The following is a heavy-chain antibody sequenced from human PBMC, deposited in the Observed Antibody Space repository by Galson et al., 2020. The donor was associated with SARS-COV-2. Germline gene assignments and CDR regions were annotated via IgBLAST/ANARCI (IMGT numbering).Heavy chain of an antibody. V-gene: IGHV1-18*04. J-gene: IGHJ4*02. CDR1: GYTFTNYD. CDR2: ISAYNANT. D-gene: IGHD3-9*01. Sequence: GESLKISCKASGYTFTNYDITWVRQAPGQGLEWMGWISAYNANTKYAQKLQGRVTMTTDTSTNTAYMELGSLRSDDTAVYYCARYIDILTGYYYFDYWGQGTLVTVSS. CDR3: ARYIDILTGYYYFDY.